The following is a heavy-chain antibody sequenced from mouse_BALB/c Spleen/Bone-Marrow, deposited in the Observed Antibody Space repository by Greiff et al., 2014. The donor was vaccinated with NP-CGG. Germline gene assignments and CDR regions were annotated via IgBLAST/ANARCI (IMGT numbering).Heavy chain of an antibody. J-gene: IGHJ1*01. CDR2: ICGGGST. CDR1: GFPLTDYG. CDR3: AKRGSLGPYWYYDV. D-gene: IGHD4-1*01. V-gene: IGHV2-6-5*01. Sequence: VQLVESGPGLVAPSQSLSITCTVSGFPLTDYGVSWIRQPPGKGLEWLGVICGGGSTYYNSASKSRLSISKDNSKSQVFLKMNSLQTDDTAMYYCAKRGSLGPYWYYDVWGAGTTVTVSS.